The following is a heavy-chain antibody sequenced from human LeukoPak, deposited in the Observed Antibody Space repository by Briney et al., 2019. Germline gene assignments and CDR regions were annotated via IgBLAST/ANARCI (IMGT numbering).Heavy chain of an antibody. CDR2: MNPRNGNT. V-gene: IGHV1-8*01. CDR1: GFTFTNYD. D-gene: IGHD1-14*01. CDR3: ARAPSGFTSGPGDH. J-gene: IGHJ4*02. Sequence: GASVKVSCKASGFTFTNYDINWVRQATGQGLEWIGWMNPRNGNTGYAQKFQGRVTMTRDTSISTAYMELRSLRSEDTAVYYCARAPSGFTSGPGDHWGQGTLVTVSS.